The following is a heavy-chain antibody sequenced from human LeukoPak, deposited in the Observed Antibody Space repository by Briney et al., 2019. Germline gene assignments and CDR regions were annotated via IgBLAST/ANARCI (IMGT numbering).Heavy chain of an antibody. J-gene: IGHJ5*02. CDR2: ISSSSSYI. Sequence: GGSLRLSCVASGFTFSSYSMNWVRQAPGKGLEWVSSISSSSSYIYYADSVKGRFTISRDNAKNSLYLQMNSLRAEDTAVYYCARDHYDYVWGSYRPWGQGTLVTVSS. CDR1: GFTFSSYS. CDR3: ARDHYDYVWGSYRP. D-gene: IGHD3-16*02. V-gene: IGHV3-21*01.